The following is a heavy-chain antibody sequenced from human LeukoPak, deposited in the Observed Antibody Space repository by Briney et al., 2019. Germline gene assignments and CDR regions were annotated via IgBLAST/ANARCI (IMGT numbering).Heavy chain of an antibody. J-gene: IGHJ3*02. V-gene: IGHV1-69*13. CDR3: AKVWDFWSGYYSGSLDAFDI. Sequence: SVKVSCKASGGTFSSYAISWVRQAPGQGLEWMGGIIPIFGTANYAQKFQGRVTITADESTSTAYMELSSLRSEDTAVYYCAKVWDFWSGYYSGSLDAFDIWGQGTMVTVSS. D-gene: IGHD3-3*01. CDR2: IIPIFGTA. CDR1: GGTFSSYA.